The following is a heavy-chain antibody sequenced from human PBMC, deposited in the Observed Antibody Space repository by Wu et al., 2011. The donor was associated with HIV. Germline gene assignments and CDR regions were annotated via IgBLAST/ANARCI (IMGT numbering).Heavy chain of an antibody. CDR2: MNPNSAFT. V-gene: IGHV1-8*02. CDR1: GYTFTNYD. Sequence: QVQLVQSGAEVKKPGASVKVSCKASGYTFTNYDIMWVRQATGQGLEWMGCMNPNSAFTVYAQRFQGRITMTRNTSISTAYMELSSLTSEDTAVYYCARGLRGYAGGSGGQGTLVTVSS. D-gene: IGHD3-16*01. CDR3: ARGLRGYAGGS. J-gene: IGHJ4*02.